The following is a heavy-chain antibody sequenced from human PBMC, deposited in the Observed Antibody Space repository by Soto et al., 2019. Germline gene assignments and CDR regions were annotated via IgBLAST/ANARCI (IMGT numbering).Heavy chain of an antibody. D-gene: IGHD6-13*01. J-gene: IGHJ4*02. CDR3: ARARATLAAAAIFDY. CDR1: GGSISTSNW. CDR2: VYRTGST. Sequence: PSETLSLTCAVSGGSISTSNWWSWVRQPPGKGLEWIGEVYRTGSTNYNPSLESRVTVSIDKSKNQFSLKLTSVTAADTAVYYCARARATLAAAAIFDYWGQGTLVTVSS. V-gene: IGHV4-4*02.